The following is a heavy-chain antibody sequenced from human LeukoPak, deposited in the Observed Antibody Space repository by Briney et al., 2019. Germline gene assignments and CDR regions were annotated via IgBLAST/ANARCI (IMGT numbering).Heavy chain of an antibody. CDR2: IYYSGST. J-gene: IGHJ6*02. D-gene: IGHD4-17*01. Sequence: KASQTLSLTCTVSGGSISSGGYYWSWIRRHPGKGLEWIGYIYYSGSTNYNPSLKSRVTISVDTSKNQFSLKLSSVAAADTAVYYCARKLLRPSHYYYYGMDVWGQGTTVTVSS. CDR1: GGSISSGGYY. V-gene: IGHV4-31*03. CDR3: ARKLLRPSHYYYYGMDV.